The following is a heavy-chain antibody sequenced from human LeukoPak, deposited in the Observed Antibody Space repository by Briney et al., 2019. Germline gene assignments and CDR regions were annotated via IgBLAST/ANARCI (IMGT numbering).Heavy chain of an antibody. V-gene: IGHV3-33*05. D-gene: IGHD3-10*01. CDR2: ISYDGSNK. J-gene: IGHJ4*02. CDR1: GFTFSSYG. CDR3: AKAQRVLLPDY. Sequence: GGSLRLSCAASGFTFSSYGMHWVRQAPGKGLEWVAVISYDGSNKYYADSVKGRFTISRDNSKNTLYLQMNSLRAEDTAVYYCAKAQRVLLPDYWGQGTLVTVSS.